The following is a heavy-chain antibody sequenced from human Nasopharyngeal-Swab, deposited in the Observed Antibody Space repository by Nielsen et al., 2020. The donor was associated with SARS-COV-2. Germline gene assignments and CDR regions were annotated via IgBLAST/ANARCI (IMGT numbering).Heavy chain of an antibody. D-gene: IGHD1-1*01. Sequence: GESLKLSCTASGFTLRNYWMHWVRQAPGKGLVGVSRIDTAGTNTAYADSLKGRFTISRDNAKNTLYLQMNSLTAEDTAIYYCARGSNDWNGIDYWGPGILVTVSS. CDR3: ARGSNDWNGIDY. V-gene: IGHV3-74*01. CDR2: IDTAGTNT. J-gene: IGHJ4*02. CDR1: GFTLRNYW.